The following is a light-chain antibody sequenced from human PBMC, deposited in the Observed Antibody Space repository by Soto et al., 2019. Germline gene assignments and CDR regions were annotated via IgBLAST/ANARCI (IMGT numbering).Light chain of an antibody. J-gene: IGLJ3*02. CDR2: EVS. V-gene: IGLV2-14*01. CDR1: SSDVGGYKY. Sequence: QSALTQPASVSGSPGQSITISCTGTSSDVGGYKYVSWYQQHPGKAPKLMIYEVSNRPSGVSNRFSGSKSGNTASLSISGLQAEDEDDYYCSSYTSSSTWVFGGGTKVTVL. CDR3: SSYTSSSTWV.